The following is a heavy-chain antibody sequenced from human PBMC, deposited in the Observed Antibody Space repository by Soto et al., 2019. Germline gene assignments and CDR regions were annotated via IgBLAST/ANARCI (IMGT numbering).Heavy chain of an antibody. J-gene: IGHJ6*02. V-gene: IGHV1-69*13. D-gene: IGHD6-13*01. CDR3: ARDISSWYNYYYYGMDV. CDR2: IIPIFGTA. CDR1: GGTFSSYA. Sequence: SVKVSCKASGGTFSSYAISWVRQAPGQGLEWMGGIIPIFGTANYAQKFQGRVTITADESTSTAYMELSSLRSEDTAVYYCARDISSWYNYYYYGMDVWGQGTTVTVSS.